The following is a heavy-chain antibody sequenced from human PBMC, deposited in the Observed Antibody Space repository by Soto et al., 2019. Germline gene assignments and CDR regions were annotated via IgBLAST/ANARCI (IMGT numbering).Heavy chain of an antibody. CDR2: IIPILGIA. V-gene: IGHV1-69*04. D-gene: IGHD2-8*01. Sequence: ASVKVSCKASGGTFSSYTISWVRQAPGQGLEWMGRIIPILGIANYAQKFQGRVTITADKSTSTAYMELSSLRSEDTAVYYCAREGYCTNGVCSPPRGPEYFQHWGQGTLVTVSS. CDR1: GGTFSSYT. J-gene: IGHJ1*01. CDR3: AREGYCTNGVCSPPRGPEYFQH.